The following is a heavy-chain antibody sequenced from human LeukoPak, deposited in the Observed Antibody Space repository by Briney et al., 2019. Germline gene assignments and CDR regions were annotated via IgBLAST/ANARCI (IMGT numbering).Heavy chain of an antibody. V-gene: IGHV4-38-2*01. CDR2: IYHSGNT. CDR1: GYSISSGYY. D-gene: IGHD6-19*01. Sequence: VKPSETLSLTCAVSGYSISSGYYWGWIRQPPGKGLEWIGSIYHSGNTYYNPSLKSRVTISVDTSKNQFSLKLSSVTAADTAVYYCARQIAVAEEYWFDPWGQGTLVTVSS. CDR3: ARQIAVAEEYWFDP. J-gene: IGHJ5*02.